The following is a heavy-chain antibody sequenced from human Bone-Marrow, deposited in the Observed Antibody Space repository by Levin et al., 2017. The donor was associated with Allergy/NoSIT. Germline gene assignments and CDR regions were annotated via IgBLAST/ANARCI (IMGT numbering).Heavy chain of an antibody. CDR2: MNPDSGQT. J-gene: IGHJ5*02. V-gene: IGHV1-8*01. CDR3: ARGVCFGSCPDAFYPHYNWFDA. Sequence: GESLKISCKTFGYDFISHNINWVRQITGQGLEWMGRMNPDSGQTDYAQKFQGRLSMTRDASMTTAYMELSSLSSDDTAVYFCARGVCFGSCPDAFYPHYNWFDAWGPGTLVTVSS. CDR1: GYDFISHN. D-gene: IGHD2-2*03.